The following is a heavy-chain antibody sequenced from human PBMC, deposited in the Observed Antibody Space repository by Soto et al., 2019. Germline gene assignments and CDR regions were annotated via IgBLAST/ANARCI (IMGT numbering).Heavy chain of an antibody. V-gene: IGHV3-33*01. CDR1: GFTFSSYG. Sequence: GGSLRLSCAASGFTFSSYGMHWVRQAPGKGLEWVAVIWYDGSNKYYADSVKGRFTISRDNSKNTLYLQMNSLRAEDTAVYYCARDLGATVVTPGIDYWGQGTLVTVSS. CDR2: IWYDGSNK. CDR3: ARDLGATVVTPGIDY. J-gene: IGHJ4*02. D-gene: IGHD4-17*01.